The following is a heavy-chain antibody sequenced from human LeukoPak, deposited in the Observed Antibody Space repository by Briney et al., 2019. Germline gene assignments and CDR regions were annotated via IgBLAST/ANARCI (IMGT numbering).Heavy chain of an antibody. CDR3: ARGRASAFDV. V-gene: IGHV6-1*01. CDR1: VDSVSTSGVA. Sequence: SQTLSLTCAISVDSVSTSGVAWNGVRQSPSRGLEWLGRTYYTSKWNTDYAVSVKSRIVVNPETSKNQFSLQLKSVTSEDTAVYYCARGRASAFDVWGQGTMVTVSS. J-gene: IGHJ3*01. D-gene: IGHD6-25*01. CDR2: TYYTSKWNT.